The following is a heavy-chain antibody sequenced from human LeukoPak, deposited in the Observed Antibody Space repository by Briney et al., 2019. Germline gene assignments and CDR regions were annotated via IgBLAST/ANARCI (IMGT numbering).Heavy chain of an antibody. CDR3: ARVYQFVFDY. CDR2: INPDGTGT. V-gene: IGHV3-74*03. CDR1: GFPFGNNW. D-gene: IGHD2-21*01. J-gene: IGHJ4*02. Sequence: GGSRRLSWADSGFPFGNNWMTWARKFQGRGLVWVSQINPDGTGTTYADSVKGRFAISRDNAKNTVYLQMNSLTAEDTAVYYCARVYQFVFDYWGQGTLVTVSS.